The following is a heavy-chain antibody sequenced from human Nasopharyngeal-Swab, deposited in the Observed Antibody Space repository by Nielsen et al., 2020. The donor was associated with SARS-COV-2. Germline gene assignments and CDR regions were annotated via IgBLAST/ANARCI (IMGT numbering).Heavy chain of an antibody. D-gene: IGHD3-16*02. CDR3: AHGWLHLGELSLSWFDP. Sequence: WIRQPPGKALAWLALIYWDDDKRYSPSLKSRLTITKDTSKNQVVLTMTNMDPVDTATYYSAHGWLHLGELSLSWFDPWGQGTLVTVSS. J-gene: IGHJ5*02. CDR2: IYWDDDK. V-gene: IGHV2-5*02.